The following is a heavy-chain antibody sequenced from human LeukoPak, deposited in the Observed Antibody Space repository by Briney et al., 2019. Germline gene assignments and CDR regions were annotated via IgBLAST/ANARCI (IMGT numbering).Heavy chain of an antibody. CDR3: ARGSVAGTRGLSEFDY. V-gene: IGHV4-59*01. CDR1: GGSISSYY. D-gene: IGHD6-19*01. Sequence: SETLSLTRTVSGGSISSYYWSWIRQPPGKGLEWIGYIYYSGSTNYNPSLRSRVTISVDTAKNQFSLKLSSVTAADTAVYYCARGSVAGTRGLSEFDYWGQGTLVTVSS. J-gene: IGHJ4*02. CDR2: IYYSGST.